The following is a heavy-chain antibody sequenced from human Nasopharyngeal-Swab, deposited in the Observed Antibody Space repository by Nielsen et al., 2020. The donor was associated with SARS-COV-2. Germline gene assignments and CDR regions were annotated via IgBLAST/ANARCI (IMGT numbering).Heavy chain of an antibody. J-gene: IGHJ2*01. CDR2: VSSSGSTI. V-gene: IGHV3-11*01. CDR3: ARVVPAQWLVLSPTGYFDL. CDR1: GFTFSDYY. Sequence: GGSLRLSCAASGFTFSDYYMSWIRHAPGKGLEWVSYVSSSGSTIYYADSVKGRFTISRDNAKNSLYLQMNSPRADDMAVYDCARVVPAQWLVLSPTGYFDLWGRGTLVPVSS. D-gene: IGHD6-19*01.